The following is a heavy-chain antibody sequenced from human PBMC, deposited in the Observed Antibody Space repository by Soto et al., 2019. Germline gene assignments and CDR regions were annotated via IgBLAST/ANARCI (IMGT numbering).Heavy chain of an antibody. J-gene: IGHJ3*02. D-gene: IGHD3-10*01. CDR3: ARDRGYPDSFDT. V-gene: IGHV3-74*01. Sequence: EVQLVESGGGLVQPGESLRLSCAASGFNFSPYWMHWVRQAPGKGLEWISHIGGGGFTTIYADSVKGRFTISRDDAKSTLYLQMNSLGSADTAVYYCARDRGYPDSFDTWGQGTVVTVSS. CDR2: IGGGGFTT. CDR1: GFNFSPYW.